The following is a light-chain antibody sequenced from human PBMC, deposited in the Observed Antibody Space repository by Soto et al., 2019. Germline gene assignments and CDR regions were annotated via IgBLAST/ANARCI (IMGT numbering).Light chain of an antibody. J-gene: IGKJ1*01. CDR3: QQRSNWPPWT. CDR2: DAS. V-gene: IGKV3D-20*02. Sequence: EIVLTQSPGTLSLSPGERATLSCRASQSISSSYLAWYQQKPGQPPRLLIYDASNRATGIPARFSGSGSGTDFTLTISSLEPEDFAVYYCQQRSNWPPWTFGQGTKVDIK. CDR1: QSISSSY.